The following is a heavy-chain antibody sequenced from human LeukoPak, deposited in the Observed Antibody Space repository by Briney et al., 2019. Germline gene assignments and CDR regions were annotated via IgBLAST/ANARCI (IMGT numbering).Heavy chain of an antibody. CDR2: ISTKTGNP. CDR3: VTATGY. V-gene: IGHV7-4-1*02. J-gene: IGHJ4*02. D-gene: IGHD1-1*01. CDR1: GYTFRSYG. Sequence: ASVKVSCKASGYTFRSYGINWVRQAPGQGLEWLGWISTKTGNPRYAQAFTGHFVFSLDTSVTSAYLQITSLKADDAAVYYCVTATGYWGQGTQVTVSS.